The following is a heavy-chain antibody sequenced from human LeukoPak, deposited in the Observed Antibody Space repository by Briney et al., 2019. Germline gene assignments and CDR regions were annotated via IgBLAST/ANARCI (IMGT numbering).Heavy chain of an antibody. D-gene: IGHD3-10*02. CDR3: AELGITMIGGV. Sequence: GGSLRLSCAASGFTFSSYEMNWVRQAPGKGLECVSYISSSGSTIYYADSVKGRFTISRANAKNSLYLQMNSLRAEDTAVYYCAELGITMIGGVWGKGTTVTISS. J-gene: IGHJ6*04. CDR2: ISSSGSTI. CDR1: GFTFSSYE. V-gene: IGHV3-48*03.